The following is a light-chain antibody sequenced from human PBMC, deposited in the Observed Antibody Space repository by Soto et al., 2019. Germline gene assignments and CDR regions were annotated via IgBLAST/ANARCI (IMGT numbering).Light chain of an antibody. CDR1: QGVSDSY. CDR2: AS. J-gene: IGKJ3*01. Sequence: EIVLTQSPGTLSLSPGERATVSCRASQGVSDSYLAWYQQKPGQAPRLLIYASSRATGIPDRFSGSGSGTDFTLTISRLEPEDFAVYYCQHYGTSALFGPGTKVDIK. CDR3: QHYGTSAL. V-gene: IGKV3-20*01.